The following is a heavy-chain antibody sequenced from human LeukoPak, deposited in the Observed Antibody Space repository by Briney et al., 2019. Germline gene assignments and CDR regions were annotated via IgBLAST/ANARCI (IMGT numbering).Heavy chain of an antibody. CDR3: AKGYDFWSGYYLVPYYFDY. CDR2: ISGSGGST. D-gene: IGHD3-3*01. J-gene: IGHJ4*02. V-gene: IGHV3-23*01. Sequence: GGSLRLSCAASGFTFSGYAMSWVRQAPGKGLEWVSAISGSGGSTYYADSVKGRFTISRDNSKNTLYLQMNSLRAEDTAVYYCAKGYDFWSGYYLVPYYFDYWGQGTLVTVSS. CDR1: GFTFSGYA.